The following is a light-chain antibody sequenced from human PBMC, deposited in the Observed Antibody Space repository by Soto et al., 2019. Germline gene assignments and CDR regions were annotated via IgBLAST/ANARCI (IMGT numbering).Light chain of an antibody. J-gene: IGKJ4*01. CDR1: QSVSSTF. V-gene: IGKV3-20*01. Sequence: EFVLTQSPGTLSLSPGERATFSCRASQSVSSTFLAWYQQKPGQPPRLLIYGASTRGTGIPDRFSGSGSGTDFTLTISRLEPEDFAVYYCQHYGSSPPLTFGGGTKVEIK. CDR2: GAS. CDR3: QHYGSSPPLT.